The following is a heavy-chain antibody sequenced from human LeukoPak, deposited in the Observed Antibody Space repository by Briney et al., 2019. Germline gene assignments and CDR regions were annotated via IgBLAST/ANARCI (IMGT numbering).Heavy chain of an antibody. CDR3: AKDYGPLIRGVCYF. V-gene: IGHV3-9*01. J-gene: IGHJ4*02. D-gene: IGHD3-10*01. CDR2: ISWNSGGI. Sequence: PGGSLRLSCAASGFSFDDYAMHWVRQPPGKGLEWVSGISWNSGGIGYSDSVKGRFTISRDNAKNSLFLQMNSLSTEDTALYYCAKDYGPLIRGVCYFGGQGTLVTVSS. CDR1: GFSFDDYA.